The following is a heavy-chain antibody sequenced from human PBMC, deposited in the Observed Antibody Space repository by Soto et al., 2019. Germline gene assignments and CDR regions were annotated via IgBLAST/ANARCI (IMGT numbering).Heavy chain of an antibody. D-gene: IGHD3-10*01. V-gene: IGHV3-33*08. CDR1: GFIFSSYG. CDR2: IWNDGSNK. J-gene: IGHJ4*02. Sequence: VQLVESGGTLVQPGGSLRLSCEASGFIFSSYGMHWVRQAPGKGLEWVTVIWNDGSNKYYADSVKGRFTVSRDNSKNTLYLQMDSLRAEDTGLYYCARVRAHYGSGSRGFFDYWGQGTRVSVSS. CDR3: ARVRAHYGSGSRGFFDY.